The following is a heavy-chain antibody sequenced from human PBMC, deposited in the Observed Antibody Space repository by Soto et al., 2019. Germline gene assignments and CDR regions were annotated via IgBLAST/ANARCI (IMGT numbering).Heavy chain of an antibody. Sequence: QVQLVESGGGLVKPGGSLRLSCAASGFTFSDYYMSWIRQAPGKGLEWVSYISSSGSTIYYADSVKGRFTISRDNAKNSLYLQMNSLRAEDTXXXYCARDIVVVVAVTGMDVWGQGTTVTVSS. D-gene: IGHD2-15*01. CDR2: ISSSGSTI. CDR3: ARDIVVVVAVTGMDV. CDR1: GFTFSDYY. J-gene: IGHJ6*02. V-gene: IGHV3-11*01.